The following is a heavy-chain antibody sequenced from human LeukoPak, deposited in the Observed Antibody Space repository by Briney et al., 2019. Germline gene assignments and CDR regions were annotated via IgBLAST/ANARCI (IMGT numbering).Heavy chain of an antibody. Sequence: PGRSLRLSCVASGFTFTTYGMHWVRQAPRKGLEWVAVISYDGSNKYYADSVKGRFTISRDNSKNTLYLQMNSLRAEDTAVYYCAKETGSGSYYEYYFDYWGQGTLVTVSS. J-gene: IGHJ4*02. V-gene: IGHV3-30*18. CDR2: ISYDGSNK. D-gene: IGHD3-10*01. CDR1: GFTFTTYG. CDR3: AKETGSGSYYEYYFDY.